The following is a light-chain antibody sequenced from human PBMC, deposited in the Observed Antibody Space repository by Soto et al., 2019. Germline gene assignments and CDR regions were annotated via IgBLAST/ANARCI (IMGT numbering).Light chain of an antibody. CDR1: QSVNSN. CDR3: QEYNTWPWT. V-gene: IGKV3-15*01. CDR2: GAS. Sequence: ETVMTQSPATLSVSPGERATLSCRASQSVNSNLAWYQQKLGQAPRVLIFGASTRATGIPARFSGSGSGTEFSLTINGLQSEDLAVYYCQEYNTWPWTFGQGTTVEIK. J-gene: IGKJ1*01.